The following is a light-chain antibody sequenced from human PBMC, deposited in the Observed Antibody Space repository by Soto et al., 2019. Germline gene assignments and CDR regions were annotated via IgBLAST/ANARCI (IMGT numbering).Light chain of an antibody. CDR1: QSVSSSD. CDR3: QQRNTWPPVT. J-gene: IGKJ5*01. V-gene: IGKV3D-20*02. CDR2: GAS. Sequence: EIVLTQSPGTLSLSPGERATLSCRASQSVSSSDLAWYQQKPGQAPRLLIYGASSRATGIPARFSGSGSGTDFTLTINSLEPEDSAIYYCQQRNTWPPVTFGQGTRLEIK.